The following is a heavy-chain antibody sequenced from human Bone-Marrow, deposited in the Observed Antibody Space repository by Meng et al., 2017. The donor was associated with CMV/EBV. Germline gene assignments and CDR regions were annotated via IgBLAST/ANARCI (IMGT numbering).Heavy chain of an antibody. V-gene: IGHV3-30*02. J-gene: IGHJ6*02. Sequence: GESLKISCAASGFTFNNYGMHWVRQAPGKGLEWVAFIQYDGSNKYYADSVKGRFTISRDNSKNTLYLQMNSLRAEDTAVYYCAKDGYSSSTYYYYGMDVWGQGTTVTVSS. CDR2: IQYDGSNK. D-gene: IGHD6-6*01. CDR3: AKDGYSSSTYYYYGMDV. CDR1: GFTFNNYG.